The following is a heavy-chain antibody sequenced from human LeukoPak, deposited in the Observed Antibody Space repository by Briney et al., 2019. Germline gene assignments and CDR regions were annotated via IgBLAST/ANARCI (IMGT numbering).Heavy chain of an antibody. Sequence: VSVTVSCKTSAYSFTGYFFHWIRQAPGQGLEWMGWINANNGDTNYTQQFQGRLTMTRDRSISTVYMELSRLRTDDTAVYYCARDFIWGVDSWGQGTLVINSS. CDR3: ARDFIWGVDS. J-gene: IGHJ4*02. V-gene: IGHV1-2*02. D-gene: IGHD3-16*01. CDR1: AYSFTGYF. CDR2: INANNGDT.